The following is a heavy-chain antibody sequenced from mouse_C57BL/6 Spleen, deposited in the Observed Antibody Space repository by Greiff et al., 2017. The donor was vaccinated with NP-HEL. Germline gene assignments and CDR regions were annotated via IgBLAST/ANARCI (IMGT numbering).Heavy chain of an antibody. CDR1: GYTFTSYW. D-gene: IGHD2-4*01. CDR2: LDPSDSYT. CDR3: ARSPYDYDGGFAY. Sequence: VQLQQPGAELVMPGASVKLSCKASGYTFTSYWMHWVKQSPGQGLEWIGELDPSDSYTNYNQKFKGKSTLTVDKSSSTAYMQLSSLTSEDSAVYYCARSPYDYDGGFAYWGQGTLVTVSA. J-gene: IGHJ3*01. V-gene: IGHV1-69*01.